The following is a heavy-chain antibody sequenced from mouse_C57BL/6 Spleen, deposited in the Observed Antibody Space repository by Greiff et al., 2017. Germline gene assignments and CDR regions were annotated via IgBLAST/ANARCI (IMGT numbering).Heavy chain of an antibody. V-gene: IGHV1-52*01. Sequence: VQLQQPGAELVRPGSSVKLSCKASGYTFTSYWMHWVKQRPIQGLEWIGNIDPSDSETHYTQKFKDKATLTVDKSSSTAYMQLSSLTSEDSAVYYCARGDYDGAYWGQGTLVTVSA. CDR3: ARGDYDGAY. CDR2: IDPSDSET. J-gene: IGHJ3*01. CDR1: GYTFTSYW. D-gene: IGHD2-4*01.